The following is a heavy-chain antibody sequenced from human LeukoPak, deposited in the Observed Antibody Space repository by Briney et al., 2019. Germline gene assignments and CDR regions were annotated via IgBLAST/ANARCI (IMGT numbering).Heavy chain of an antibody. Sequence: GGSLRLSCAASGFTFSSYSMNWVRQAPGKGLEWVSSISSSSSYIYYADSVKGRFTISKDNAKNSLYLQMNSLRAEDTAVYYCARLRGPDYYDSSGYSNWGQGTLVTVSS. V-gene: IGHV3-21*01. CDR1: GFTFSSYS. CDR2: ISSSSSYI. D-gene: IGHD3-22*01. CDR3: ARLRGPDYYDSSGYSN. J-gene: IGHJ4*02.